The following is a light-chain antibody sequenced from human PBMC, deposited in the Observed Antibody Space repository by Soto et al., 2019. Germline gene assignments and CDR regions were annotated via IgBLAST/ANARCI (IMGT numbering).Light chain of an antibody. CDR1: QSIGTW. CDR2: DAS. Sequence: DIQMTQSPSTLSASVGDRVTITCRASQSIGTWLAWYQQKPGKAPKLLIYDASSLESGAPSRFSGSGSGTEFTLTISSLQPDDFATYYCQQYNTYSTFGQGTKVDIK. CDR3: QQYNTYST. V-gene: IGKV1-5*01. J-gene: IGKJ1*01.